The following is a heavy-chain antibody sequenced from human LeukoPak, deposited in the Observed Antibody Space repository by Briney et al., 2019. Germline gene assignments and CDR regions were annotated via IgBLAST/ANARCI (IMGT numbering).Heavy chain of an antibody. CDR1: EFTFSNYA. Sequence: SGRSLRLSFVASEFTFSNYAMNSVRQSPGGRLEWVSSITNTANYLDYADSVKGRFTISRDNYKTTLYLQMNSLRAEDTAIYYCAGRSELWGYFDSWGQGTLVTVSS. J-gene: IGHJ4*02. D-gene: IGHD1-26*01. CDR2: ITNTANYL. CDR3: AGRSELWGYFDS. V-gene: IGHV3-23*01.